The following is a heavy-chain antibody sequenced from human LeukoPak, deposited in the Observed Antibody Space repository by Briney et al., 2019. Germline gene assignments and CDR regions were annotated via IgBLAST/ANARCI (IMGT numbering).Heavy chain of an antibody. D-gene: IGHD3-22*01. CDR1: GYTFTSYG. Sequence: ASVKVSCKASGYTFTSYGISWVRQAPGQGLEWMGRISAYNGNTNYAQKLQGRVTMTTDTSTSTAYMELRSLRSDDTAVYYCARVSYYDSSGYYYANWFDPWGQGTLVTVSS. CDR3: ARVSYYDSSGYYYANWFDP. V-gene: IGHV1-18*01. J-gene: IGHJ5*02. CDR2: ISAYNGNT.